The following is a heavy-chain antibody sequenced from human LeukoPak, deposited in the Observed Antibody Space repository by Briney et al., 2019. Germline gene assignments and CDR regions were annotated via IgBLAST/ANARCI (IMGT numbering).Heavy chain of an antibody. V-gene: IGHV3-30*01. D-gene: IGHD6-13*01. CDR3: ATTGYSSSWYNY. J-gene: IGHJ4*02. CDR1: GFTFSSYA. Sequence: GRSLRLSCAASGFTFSSYAMHWVCQAPGKGLEWVAVISYDGSNKYYADSVKGRFTISRDNSKNTLYLQMNSLRAEDTAVYYCATTGYSSSWYNYWGQGTLVTVSS. CDR2: ISYDGSNK.